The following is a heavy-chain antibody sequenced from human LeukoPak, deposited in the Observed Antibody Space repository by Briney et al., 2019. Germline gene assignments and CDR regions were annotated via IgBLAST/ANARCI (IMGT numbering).Heavy chain of an antibody. J-gene: IGHJ4*02. CDR1: GGSISSSNW. Sequence: SETLSLTCAVSGGSISSSNWWSWVRQPPGKGLEWIGEIYHSGSTNCNPSLKSRVTISVDKSKNQFSLKLSSVTAADTAVYYCARTTIVATTMKFDYWGQGTLVTVSS. D-gene: IGHD5-12*01. V-gene: IGHV4-4*02. CDR3: ARTTIVATTMKFDY. CDR2: IYHSGST.